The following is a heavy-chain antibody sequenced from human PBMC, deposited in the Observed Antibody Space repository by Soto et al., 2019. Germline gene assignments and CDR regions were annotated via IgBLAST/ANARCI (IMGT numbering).Heavy chain of an antibody. D-gene: IGHD2-15*01. CDR3: ARATDCIGGSCYGYYAFYI. Sequence: PGVSLRLSCAASGFTFSSYSMNWFRQAPGKGLEWVSSISSSSSYIYYADSVKGRFTISRDNAKNSLYLQMNSLRAEDTAVYYCARATDCIGGSCYGYYAFYICGKGTTVPVSS. J-gene: IGHJ3*02. V-gene: IGHV3-21*01. CDR1: GFTFSSYS. CDR2: ISSSSSYI.